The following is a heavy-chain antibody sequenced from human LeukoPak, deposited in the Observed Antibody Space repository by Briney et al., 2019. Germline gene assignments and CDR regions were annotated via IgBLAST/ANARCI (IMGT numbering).Heavy chain of an antibody. J-gene: IGHJ4*02. V-gene: IGHV1-2*02. CDR2: INPNSGDT. Sequence: GSVKVSGKASGYIFTGVYSHWVRQTPGQGLEWMGWINPNSGDTNYAQKFQGGVTMTTDTSINTAYMDLNRLRSDDSAIYYCARGPYDYWGQGTLVTVSS. CDR3: ARGPYDY. CDR1: GYIFTGVY.